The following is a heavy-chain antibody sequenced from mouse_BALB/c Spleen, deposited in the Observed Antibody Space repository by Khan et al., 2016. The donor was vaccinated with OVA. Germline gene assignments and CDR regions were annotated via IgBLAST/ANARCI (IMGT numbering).Heavy chain of an antibody. D-gene: IGHD2-10*01. CDR2: INTNTGEP. Sequence: QIQLVQSGPELKKPGETVKISCKASGYTFTNYGLNWVKQAPGKGLQWMGWINTNTGEPTYAVDFKGRFAFSLETPASTAYLQINNLKNEDTATYFCARPPYFSYVMVYWGQGTSVTVSS. V-gene: IGHV9-3*02. CDR3: ARPPYFSYVMVY. CDR1: GYTFTNYG. J-gene: IGHJ4*01.